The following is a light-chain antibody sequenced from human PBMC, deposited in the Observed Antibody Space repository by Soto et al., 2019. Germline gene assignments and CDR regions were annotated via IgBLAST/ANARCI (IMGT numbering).Light chain of an antibody. Sequence: DVQMTQSPSTLSASVGDRVTITCRASQTISNWLAWYQQKPGEAPKLLIHTASTLEGGAPSRFSGSGSGTEFTLTISGLQADDFAIYYCQEYYSYLYIFGQGTKVEVK. V-gene: IGKV1-5*01. J-gene: IGKJ2*01. CDR1: QTISNW. CDR3: QEYYSYLYI. CDR2: TAS.